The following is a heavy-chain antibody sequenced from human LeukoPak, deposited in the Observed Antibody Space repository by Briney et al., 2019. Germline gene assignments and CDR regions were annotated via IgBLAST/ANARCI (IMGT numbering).Heavy chain of an antibody. D-gene: IGHD4-11*01. CDR1: GFTFNSNY. CDR3: ARLPKTTYFDY. Sequence: PGGSLRLSCAASGFTFNSNYMSWVRQAPGKGLEWVSVIYTGVTTHYADSVKGRFTISRDNSKNTLFLQTNSLRAEDTAVYYCARLPKTTYFDYWGQGTLVTVSS. V-gene: IGHV3-53*01. CDR2: IYTGVTT. J-gene: IGHJ4*02.